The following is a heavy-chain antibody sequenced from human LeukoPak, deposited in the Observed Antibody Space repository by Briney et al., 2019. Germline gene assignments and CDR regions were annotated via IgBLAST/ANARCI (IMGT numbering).Heavy chain of an antibody. D-gene: IGHD3-10*01. CDR2: ISSSSSYI. CDR1: GFTFSSYS. V-gene: IGHV3-21*01. CDR3: ASDYGSGSYYDY. Sequence: GGSLRLSCAASGFTFSSYSMNWVRQAPGKGLEWVSSISSSSSYIYYADSVKGRFTISRDNAKNSLYLQMNSLRAEDTAVYYCASDYGSGSYYDYWGQGTLATVSS. J-gene: IGHJ4*02.